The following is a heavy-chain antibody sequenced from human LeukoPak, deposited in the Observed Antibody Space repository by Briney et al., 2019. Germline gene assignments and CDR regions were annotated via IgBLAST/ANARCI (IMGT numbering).Heavy chain of an antibody. CDR3: AKDFSRNPRSWIQLWFGGPPDY. D-gene: IGHD5-18*01. CDR1: GFTFSSYA. CDR2: ISGSGGST. Sequence: GGSLRLSCAASGFTFSSYAMHWVRQAPGKGLEWVSAISGSGGSTYYADSVKGRFTISRDNSKNTLYLQMNSLRAEDTAVYYCAKDFSRNPRSWIQLWFGGPPDYWGQGTLVTVSS. J-gene: IGHJ4*02. V-gene: IGHV3-23*01.